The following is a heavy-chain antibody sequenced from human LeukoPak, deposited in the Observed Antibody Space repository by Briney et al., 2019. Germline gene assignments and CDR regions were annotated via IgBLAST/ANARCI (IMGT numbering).Heavy chain of an antibody. V-gene: IGHV4-4*07. D-gene: IGHD5-12*01. Sequence: PSEPLSLTCTVSGGSISSYYWSWIRQPAGKGLEWIGRIYTSGSTNYNPSLKSRVTISVDKSKNQFSLKLSSVTAADTAVYYCARDLLRGYSGYDYGWFDPWGQGTLVTVSS. CDR3: ARDLLRGYSGYDYGWFDP. CDR1: GGSISSYY. J-gene: IGHJ5*02. CDR2: IYTSGST.